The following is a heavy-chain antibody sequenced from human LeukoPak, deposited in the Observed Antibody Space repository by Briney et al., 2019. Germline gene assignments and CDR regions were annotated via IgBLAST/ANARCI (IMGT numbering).Heavy chain of an antibody. V-gene: IGHV4-59*01. CDR2: IYYSGST. CDR1: GGSISSYY. D-gene: IGHD6-6*01. Sequence: SETLSLTCTVSGGSISSYYWSWIRQPPGKGLEWIGYIYYSGSTNYNPSLKSRVTISVDTSKNQFSLKLSSVTAADTAVYYCARGYSSSSWSLFDYWGQGTLVTVSS. J-gene: IGHJ4*02. CDR3: ARGYSSSSWSLFDY.